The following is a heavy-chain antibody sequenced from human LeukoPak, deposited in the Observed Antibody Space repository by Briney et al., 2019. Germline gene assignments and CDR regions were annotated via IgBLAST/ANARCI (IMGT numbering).Heavy chain of an antibody. J-gene: IGHJ1*01. CDR1: GFTFSTYW. V-gene: IGHV3-74*01. Sequence: GGSLRLSCAASGFTFSTYWMHWVRQAPGKGLVWVSRIKSDGSTNYADSVKGRFTISRDNAKNTVSLQMNSLRPEDTGVYYCARAPSEIGGYYPEYFRHWGQGTLVTVSS. D-gene: IGHD3-22*01. CDR3: ARAPSEIGGYYPEYFRH. CDR2: IKSDGST.